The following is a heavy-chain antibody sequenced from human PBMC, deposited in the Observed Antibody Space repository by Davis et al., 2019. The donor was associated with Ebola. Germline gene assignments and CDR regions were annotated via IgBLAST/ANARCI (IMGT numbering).Heavy chain of an antibody. D-gene: IGHD3-22*01. V-gene: IGHV3-30*18. Sequence: GGPLRPSCAAPGFTFSSYGMHWVRQAPGKGLEWVALISYDGSNKYYADPVKGRFTISRDNSKNPLYLQMNSLRAEDTAVYYCAKDGDDSSGYFTYNFDYWGQGTLVTVSS. CDR3: AKDGDDSSGYFTYNFDY. CDR1: GFTFSSYG. CDR2: ISYDGSNK. J-gene: IGHJ4*02.